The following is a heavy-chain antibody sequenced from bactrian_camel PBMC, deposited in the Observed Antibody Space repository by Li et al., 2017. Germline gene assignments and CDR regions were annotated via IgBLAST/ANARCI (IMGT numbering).Heavy chain of an antibody. CDR3: AAVPRGFGTWGTDEDNY. D-gene: IGHD6*01. CDR2: IYTGDDST. Sequence: HVQLVESGGGSVQAGGSLRLSCTASGIQRKGYCLGWFRQVPGKDRVRVAAIYTGDDSTYYSDFAKDRFSISHDNAKKTLTLQMNNLKPEDTAMYTCAAVPRGFGTWGTDEDNYWGQGTQVTVS. J-gene: IGHJ4*01. V-gene: IGHV3S1*01. CDR1: GIQRKGYC.